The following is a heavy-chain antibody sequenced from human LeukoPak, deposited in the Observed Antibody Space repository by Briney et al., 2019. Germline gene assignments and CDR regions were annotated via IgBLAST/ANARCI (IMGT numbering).Heavy chain of an antibody. V-gene: IGHV3-21*01. D-gene: IGHD2-15*01. CDR2: ISSSSSYI. CDR1: GFTFSSYS. J-gene: IGHJ3*02. CDR3: ARDSPGFDAFDI. Sequence: GSLRLSCAASGFTFSSYSMNWVRQAPGKGLEWVSSISSSSSYIYYADSVKGRFTISRDNAKNSLYLQMNSLRAEGTAVYYCARDSPGFDAFDIWGQGTMVTVSS.